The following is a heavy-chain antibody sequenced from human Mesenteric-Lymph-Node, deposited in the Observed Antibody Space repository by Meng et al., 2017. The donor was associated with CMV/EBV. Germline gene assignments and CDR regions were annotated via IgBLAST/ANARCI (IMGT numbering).Heavy chain of an antibody. V-gene: IGHV1-46*01. Sequence: CKASGYTFINYYIHWLRQAPGQGLEWMGIINPSGGDTSYAQRFQGKVTMTRDMSTTTVFLELTSLRSEDTAAIYYCARSQHSNGWYDNWGQGTLVTVSS. CDR2: INPSGGDT. J-gene: IGHJ5*02. D-gene: IGHD3-22*01. CDR3: ARSQHSNGWYDN. CDR1: GYTFINYY.